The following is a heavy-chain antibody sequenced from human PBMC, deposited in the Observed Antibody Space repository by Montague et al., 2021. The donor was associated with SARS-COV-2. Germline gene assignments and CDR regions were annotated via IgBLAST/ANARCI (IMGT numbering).Heavy chain of an antibody. CDR2: ISSSGGHT. J-gene: IGHJ2*01. CDR1: GFTLSSYA. CDR3: AKDRGGNSDWYFDL. Sequence: SLRLSCAAPGFTLSSYAMSWVRQAPGKGLEWVSGISSSGGHTYYADSVKGRSTISRDNSKNTLYLQMNSLGAEDTAVYYCAKDRGGNSDWYFDLWGRGTLVIGSS. V-gene: IGHV3-23*01. D-gene: IGHD4-23*01.